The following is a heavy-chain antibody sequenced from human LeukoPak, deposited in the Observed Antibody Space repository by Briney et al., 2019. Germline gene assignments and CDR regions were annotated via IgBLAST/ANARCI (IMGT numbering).Heavy chain of an antibody. Sequence: ASVKVSCKASGYTFTGYYMHWVRQAPGQGLEWMGRINPNSGGTNYAQKFQGRVTMTRDTSISTAYMELSRLRFDDTAVYYCASGDVRSYAFDYWGQGTLVTVSS. CDR3: ASGDVRSYAFDY. J-gene: IGHJ4*02. D-gene: IGHD2-2*01. CDR2: INPNSGGT. V-gene: IGHV1-2*06. CDR1: GYTFTGYY.